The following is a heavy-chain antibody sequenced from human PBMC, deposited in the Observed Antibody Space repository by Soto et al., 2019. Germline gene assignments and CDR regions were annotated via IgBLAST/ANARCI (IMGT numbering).Heavy chain of an antibody. CDR1: GGSFSGYY. Sequence: PSETLSLTCAVYGGSFSGYYWSWIRQPPGKGLEWIGEINHSGSTNYNPSLKSRVTISVDTSKNQFSLKLSSVTAADTAVYYCGAQTSNPTIIDYWGQGTLVTVSS. CDR3: GAQTSNPTIIDY. J-gene: IGHJ4*02. CDR2: INHSGST. D-gene: IGHD4-4*01. V-gene: IGHV4-34*01.